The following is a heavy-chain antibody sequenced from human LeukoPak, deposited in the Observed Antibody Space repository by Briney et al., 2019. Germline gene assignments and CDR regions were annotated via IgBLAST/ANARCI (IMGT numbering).Heavy chain of an antibody. Sequence: GSLRLSCAASGFTFSSYVMSWVRQAAGKGLEWVSSISDSGGTTNYADSVKGRFTISRDNSKNTLYLQMNSLRAEDTAVYYCASLYYYDSSGYFDLLDYWGQGTLVTVSS. V-gene: IGHV3-23*01. CDR1: GFTFSSYV. D-gene: IGHD3-22*01. CDR3: ASLYYYDSSGYFDLLDY. CDR2: ISDSGGTT. J-gene: IGHJ4*02.